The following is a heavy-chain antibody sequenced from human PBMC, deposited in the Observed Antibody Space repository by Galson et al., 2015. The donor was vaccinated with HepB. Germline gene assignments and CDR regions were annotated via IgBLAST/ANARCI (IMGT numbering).Heavy chain of an antibody. J-gene: IGHJ4*02. CDR3: AAVVWGAVAGMGY. CDR1: RFVFRNAW. V-gene: IGHV3-15*01. CDR2: IKSKTDGGAT. D-gene: IGHD6-19*01. Sequence: SLRLSCAGSRFVFRNAWMTWVRQAPGKGLEWVGRIKSKTDGGATDYAAPVKDRFTISRDDSKNTLYLQINSLKTEDTAVYYCAAVVWGAVAGMGYWGQGTLVIVSS.